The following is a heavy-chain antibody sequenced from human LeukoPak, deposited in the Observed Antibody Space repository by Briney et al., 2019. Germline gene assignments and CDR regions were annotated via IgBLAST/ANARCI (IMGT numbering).Heavy chain of an antibody. V-gene: IGHV3-23*01. CDR2: ISGSGGST. CDR3: AKTPKGVATTGYGY. Sequence: GGSLRLSCAASGFTFSSYAMSWVRQAPGKGLEWVSAISGSGGSTYYADSVKGRFTISRDNSKNTLYLQMNSLRAEDTAVYYRAKTPKGVATTGYGYWGQGTLVTVSS. CDR1: GFTFSSYA. J-gene: IGHJ4*02. D-gene: IGHD5-12*01.